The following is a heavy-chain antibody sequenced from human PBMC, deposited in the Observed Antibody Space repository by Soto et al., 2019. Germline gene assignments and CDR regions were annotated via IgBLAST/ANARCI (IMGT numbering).Heavy chain of an antibody. CDR3: ARAIAAEGGWFDP. J-gene: IGHJ5*02. V-gene: IGHV3-33*01. Sequence: QVQLVESGGGVVQPGRSLRLSCAASGFTFSSYGMHWVRQAPGKGLEWVAVIWYDGSNKYYADSVKGRFTISRDNSKNTLYLQMNSLSAEDTAVYYCARAIAAEGGWFDPWGQGTLVTVSS. CDR1: GFTFSSYG. CDR2: IWYDGSNK. D-gene: IGHD1-26*01.